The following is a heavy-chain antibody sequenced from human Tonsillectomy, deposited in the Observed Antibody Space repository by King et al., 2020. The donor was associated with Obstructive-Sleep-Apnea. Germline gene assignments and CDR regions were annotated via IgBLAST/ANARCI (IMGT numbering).Heavy chain of an antibody. V-gene: IGHV4-39*07. CDR2: IYYSGST. CDR3: ARADRDIAMGLFDY. CDR1: GGSISSSSY. D-gene: IGHD5-18*01. J-gene: IGHJ4*02. Sequence: QLQESGPGLVKPSETLSLTCTVSGGSISSSSYWGWIRQPPGKGLEWIGHIYYSGSTYYNPSLKSRVTISVDKSKNQFSRELNSVTAADTAVYYCARADRDIAMGLFDYWGQGTLVTVSS.